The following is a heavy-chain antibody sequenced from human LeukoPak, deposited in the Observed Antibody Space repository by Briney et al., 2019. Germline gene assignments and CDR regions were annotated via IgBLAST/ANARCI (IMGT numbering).Heavy chain of an antibody. D-gene: IGHD2-2*01. CDR2: ITTSSTYI. J-gene: IGHJ4*02. Sequence: GGSLRLSCAASGFSFSTYNMNWVRQAPGKGLEWVSSITTSSTYIYYADSVKGRFTISRDNAKNSLYLQMNSLRAEDTAVYYCARDVGEYCSSTNCYASHYWGQGTLVTVSS. CDR1: GFSFSTYN. CDR3: ARDVGEYCSSTNCYASHY. V-gene: IGHV3-21*01.